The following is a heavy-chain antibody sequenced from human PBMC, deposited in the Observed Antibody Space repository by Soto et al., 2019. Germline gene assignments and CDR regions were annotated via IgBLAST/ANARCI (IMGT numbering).Heavy chain of an antibody. Sequence: QVQLVQSGAEVKKPGASVKVSCKASGYTFTSYGISWVRQAPGQGLEWMGWISAYNGNTNYAQKLQGRVTMTTDTSTSTAYRELRSLRSDDTAVYYCARGYDILTGYYRYGMDVWGQGTTVTVAS. CDR3: ARGYDILTGYYRYGMDV. V-gene: IGHV1-18*01. J-gene: IGHJ6*02. CDR2: ISAYNGNT. CDR1: GYTFTSYG. D-gene: IGHD3-9*01.